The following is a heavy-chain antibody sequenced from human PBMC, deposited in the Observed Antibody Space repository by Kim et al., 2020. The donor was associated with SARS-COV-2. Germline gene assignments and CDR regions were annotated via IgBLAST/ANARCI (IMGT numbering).Heavy chain of an antibody. CDR2: INHSGST. D-gene: IGHD3-3*01. J-gene: IGHJ4*02. Sequence: SETLSLTCAVYGGSFSGYYWSWIRQPPGKGLEWIGEINHSGSTNYNPSLKSRVTISVDTSKNQFSLKLSSVTAADTAVYYCARGGYDFWSGYTPAYYFDYWGQGTLVTVSS. CDR1: GGSFSGYY. CDR3: ARGGYDFWSGYTPAYYFDY. V-gene: IGHV4-34*01.